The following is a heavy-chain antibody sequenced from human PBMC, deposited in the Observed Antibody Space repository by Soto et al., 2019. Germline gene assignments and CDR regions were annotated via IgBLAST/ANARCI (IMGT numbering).Heavy chain of an antibody. CDR3: TAMVDISSGMDV. V-gene: IGHV1-69*13. D-gene: IGHD5-18*01. CDR1: GGTFSSYA. CDR2: IIPIFGTA. J-gene: IGHJ6*02. Sequence: ASVKVSCKASGGTFSSYAISWVRQAPGQGLEWMGGIIPIFGTANYAQKFQGRVTITADESTSTAYMELSSLRSEDTAVYYCTAMVDISSGMDVWGQGTTVTVSS.